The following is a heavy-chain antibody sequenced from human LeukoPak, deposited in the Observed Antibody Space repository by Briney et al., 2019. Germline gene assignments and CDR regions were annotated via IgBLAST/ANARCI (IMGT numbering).Heavy chain of an antibody. CDR2: INHSGST. CDR3: VALYPIRTNFFDP. Sequence: SETLSLTCAVYGGSFSGYYWSWIRQPPGKGLEWIGEINHSGSTNYNPSLKSRVTISVDTSKNQFSLSLNSVTAADTAVYYCVALYPIRTNFFDPWGQGTLVTVSS. J-gene: IGHJ5*02. CDR1: GGSFSGYY. D-gene: IGHD2-8*01. V-gene: IGHV4-34*01.